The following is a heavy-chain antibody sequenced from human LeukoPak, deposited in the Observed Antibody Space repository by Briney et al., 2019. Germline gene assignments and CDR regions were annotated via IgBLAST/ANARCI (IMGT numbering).Heavy chain of an antibody. Sequence: SETLSLTCAVYGGSFSGYYWSWIRQPPGKGLEWIGEINHSGSTNYNPSLKSRVTISVDTSKNQFSLKLSSVTAADTAVYYCARRASYYGSGSYYKAGYFDYWGQGTLVTVSS. CDR2: INHSGST. V-gene: IGHV4-34*01. CDR1: GGSFSGYY. J-gene: IGHJ4*02. D-gene: IGHD3-10*01. CDR3: ARRASYYGSGSYYKAGYFDY.